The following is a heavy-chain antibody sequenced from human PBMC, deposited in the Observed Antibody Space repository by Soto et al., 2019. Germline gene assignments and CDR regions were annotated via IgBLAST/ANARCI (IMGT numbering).Heavy chain of an antibody. CDR3: AREFTPYYYYGMDV. V-gene: IGHV3-33*01. Sequence: QVPLVESGGGVVQPGRSLRLSCAASGFTFSSYGMHWVRQAPGKGLEWVAVIWYDGSNKYYADSVKGRFTISRDNSKNTLYLQMNSLRAEDTAVYYCAREFTPYYYYGMDVWGQGTTVTVSS. J-gene: IGHJ6*02. CDR2: IWYDGSNK. CDR1: GFTFSSYG.